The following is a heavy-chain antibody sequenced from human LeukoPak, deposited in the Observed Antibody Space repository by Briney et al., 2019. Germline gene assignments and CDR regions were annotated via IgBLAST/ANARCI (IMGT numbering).Heavy chain of an antibody. V-gene: IGHV3-23*01. CDR2: ISGSGGST. CDR1: GFTFSSYA. J-gene: IGHJ3*02. D-gene: IGHD4-17*01. Sequence: GGSLRLSCAASGFTFSSYAMSWVRQAPGKGLECVSAISGSGGSTHYADSVKGRFTISRDNSKNTLYLQMNSLRAEDTAVYYCARHFRDYGDDFDIWGQGTMVPVSS. CDR3: ARHFRDYGDDFDI.